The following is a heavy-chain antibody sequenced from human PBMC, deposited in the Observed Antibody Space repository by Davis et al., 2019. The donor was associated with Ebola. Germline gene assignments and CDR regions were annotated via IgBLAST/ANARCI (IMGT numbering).Heavy chain of an antibody. CDR2: ISSSSSYI. D-gene: IGHD1-1*01. CDR1: GFTFSDYY. CDR3: ARGGNWNRIGSGRDY. J-gene: IGHJ4*02. V-gene: IGHV3-11*06. Sequence: PGGSLRLSCAASGFTFSDYYMSWIRQAPGKGLEWVSSISSSSSYIYYADSVKGRFTISRDNAKNSLYLQMNSLRAEDTAVYYCARGGNWNRIGSGRDYWGQGTLVTVSS.